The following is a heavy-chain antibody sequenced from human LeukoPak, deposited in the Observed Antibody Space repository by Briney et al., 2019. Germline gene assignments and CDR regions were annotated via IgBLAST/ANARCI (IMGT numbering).Heavy chain of an antibody. V-gene: IGHV3-23*01. D-gene: IGHD4-17*01. CDR1: GFTFSAFA. CDR2: ITGNHHSR. CDR3: TKDPNGDYVGAFAP. Sequence: GGSLRLSCAASGFTFSAFAVTWVRQTPEKGLEWVSSITGNHHSRYNTDSVQGRFTISRDNSKNTLYLQMNSLRADDTAIYYCTKDPNGDYVGAFAPWGQGTLVTVSS. J-gene: IGHJ5*02.